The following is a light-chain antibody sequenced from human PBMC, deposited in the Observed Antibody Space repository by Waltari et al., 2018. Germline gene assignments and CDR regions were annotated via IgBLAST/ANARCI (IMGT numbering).Light chain of an antibody. J-gene: IGKJ4*01. Sequence: DIQMTQFPSTLSASVGDRLTITCRASQSINSWLAWYQQKPGKAPKPLIYKASSLESGVPSRFSGSGSGTEFTLTISSLQPDDFAVYYCQQYGSSPLTFGGGTKVDIK. CDR3: QQYGSSPLT. CDR1: QSINSW. V-gene: IGKV1-5*03. CDR2: KAS.